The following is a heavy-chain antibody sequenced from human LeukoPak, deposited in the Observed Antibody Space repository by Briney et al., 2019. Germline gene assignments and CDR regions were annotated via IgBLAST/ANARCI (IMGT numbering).Heavy chain of an antibody. D-gene: IGHD6-13*01. CDR1: GYTFTGYY. V-gene: IGHV1-2*06. CDR3: ARAASGTYYFDY. J-gene: IGHJ4*02. Sequence: ASVKVPCKASGYTFTGYYLHWVRQVPGQGLEWMGRINPNSGVTDYPQKFQGRITMTRDTSISTAYMELSRLRSDDSAMYYCARAASGTYYFDYWGQGTLVTVSS. CDR2: INPNSGVT.